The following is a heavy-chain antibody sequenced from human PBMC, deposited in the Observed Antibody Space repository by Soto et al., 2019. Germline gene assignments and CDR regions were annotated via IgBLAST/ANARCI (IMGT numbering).Heavy chain of an antibody. CDR1: GAALNSGNYY. CDR3: ARLRIATNNYKWFDP. CDR2: IYVTGAV. V-gene: IGHV4-31*03. D-gene: IGHD2-21*01. J-gene: IGHJ5*02. Sequence: SETLSLTCSVSGAALNSGNYYWSWIRQVPGKGLEWIGHIYVTGAVDYNPSLRDRITISQDTSERQFSLNLRLVTAADTAVYYCARLRIATNNYKWFDPRGQGALVTVSS.